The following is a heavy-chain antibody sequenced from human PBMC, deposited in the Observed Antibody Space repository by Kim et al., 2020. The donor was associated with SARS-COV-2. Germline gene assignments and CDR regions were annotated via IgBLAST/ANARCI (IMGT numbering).Heavy chain of an antibody. J-gene: IGHJ6*01. CDR1: GGSFSGYY. D-gene: IGHD3-22*01. Sequence: SETLSLTCAIYGGSFSGYYWSWIRQPPGKGLEWIGEINHSGSTNYNPSLKSRVTISVDTSKNQFSLKLSSVTAADTAVYYCARGLWLRKVIFPVVPYYY. CDR2: INHSGST. V-gene: IGHV4-34*01. CDR3: ARGLWLRKVIFPVVPYYY.